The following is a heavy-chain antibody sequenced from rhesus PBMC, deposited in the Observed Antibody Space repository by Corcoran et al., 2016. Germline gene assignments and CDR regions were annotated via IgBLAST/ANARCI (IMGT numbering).Heavy chain of an antibody. J-gene: IGHJ4*01. Sequence: QVQLQESGPGLVKPSETLSLTCAVSGGSISSSNWWSWIRQPPGKGLEWIGYIRSGGSTNTNPSPQSRLTFSMDTSKNQFSLKLRSVTAADTAVYYCTTSDYNIWTGYYTGLDYWGQGVLVTVSS. D-gene: IGHD3-3*01. V-gene: IGHV4-65*02. CDR3: TTSDYNIWTGYYTGLDY. CDR1: GGSISSSNW. CDR2: IRSGGST.